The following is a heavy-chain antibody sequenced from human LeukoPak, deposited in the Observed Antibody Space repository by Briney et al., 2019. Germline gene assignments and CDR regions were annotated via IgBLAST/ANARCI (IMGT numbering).Heavy chain of an antibody. Sequence: VGSLRHSCAASGFTFGSYGMSWVRQAPGKGLEWVSFISPSGDRTSNADSVEGRFTISRDNPRDTLYLQMNSLRDEDTAGYYCAIMHGYYDGSGYWVQWGQGTLVSVSS. CDR2: ISPSGDRT. D-gene: IGHD3-22*01. CDR1: GFTFGSYG. J-gene: IGHJ4*02. V-gene: IGHV3-23*01. CDR3: AIMHGYYDGSGYWVQ.